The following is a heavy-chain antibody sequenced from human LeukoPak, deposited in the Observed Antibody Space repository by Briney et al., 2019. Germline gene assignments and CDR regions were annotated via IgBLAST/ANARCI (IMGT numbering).Heavy chain of an antibody. CDR3: ARVPGWLWYFDY. CDR2: INPNSGGT. V-gene: IGHV1-2*02. Sequence: ASVKVSCKASGYTFTGYYMHWVRQAPGQGLEWMGWINPNSGGTNYAQKFQGRVTMTRDTSISTAYMELSRLRSDDTAVYYCARVPGWLWYFDYWGQGTLVTVSS. D-gene: IGHD5-24*01. J-gene: IGHJ4*02. CDR1: GYTFTGYY.